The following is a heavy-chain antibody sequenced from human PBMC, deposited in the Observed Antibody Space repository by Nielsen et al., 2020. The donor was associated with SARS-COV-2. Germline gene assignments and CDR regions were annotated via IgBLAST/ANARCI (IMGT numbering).Heavy chain of an antibody. CDR3: ARGRGGSSGWYASDY. J-gene: IGHJ4*02. Sequence: SETLSLTCAVYGGSFSGYYWSWIRQPPGKGLEWIGEINHSGSTNYNPSLKSRVTISVDTSKNQFSLKLGSVTAADTAVYYCARGRGGSSGWYASDYWGQGTLVTVSS. D-gene: IGHD6-19*01. V-gene: IGHV4-34*01. CDR1: GGSFSGYY. CDR2: INHSGST.